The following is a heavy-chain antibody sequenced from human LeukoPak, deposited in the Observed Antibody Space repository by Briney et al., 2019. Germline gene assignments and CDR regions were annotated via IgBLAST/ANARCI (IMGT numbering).Heavy chain of an antibody. CDR2: IYYSGST. CDR1: GGSISSYY. J-gene: IGHJ4*02. CDR3: ARVGPELIDSFDY. V-gene: IGHV4-59*01. Sequence: PSETLSLTCTVSGGSISSYYWSWIRQPPGKGLEWIGYIYYSGSTNCNPSLKSRVTISVDTSKNQYSLKLSSVTAADTAVYYCARVGPELIDSFDYWGQGTLVTVSS. D-gene: IGHD2/OR15-2a*01.